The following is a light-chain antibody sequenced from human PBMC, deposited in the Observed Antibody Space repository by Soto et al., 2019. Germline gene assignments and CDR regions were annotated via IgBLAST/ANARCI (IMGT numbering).Light chain of an antibody. V-gene: IGKV1-9*01. CDR1: LGISSY. Sequence: IQLTQSPSSLSASVGYRVTITCVASLGISSYLAWYQQKPGKAPNLLIYAASTLQSGVPSRFSGSGSGTDFTLTISSLQPEDFETYYCQQLNSYPLTFGGGTKVDLK. J-gene: IGKJ4*01. CDR2: AAS. CDR3: QQLNSYPLT.